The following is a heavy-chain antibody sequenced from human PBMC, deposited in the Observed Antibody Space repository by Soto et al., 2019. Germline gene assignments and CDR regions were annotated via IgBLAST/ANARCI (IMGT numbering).Heavy chain of an antibody. D-gene: IGHD1-7*01. CDR2: TYYRSKWYN. CDR3: ARIWKLELGYYYGMDV. J-gene: IGHJ6*02. V-gene: IGHV6-1*01. Sequence: QTLSLTCAISGDSVPSNSAAWNWIRQSPSRGLEWLGRTYYRSKWYNDYAVSVKSRITINPDTSKNQFSLQLNSVTPEDTAVYYCARIWKLELGYYYGMDVWGQGTTVTVSS. CDR1: GDSVPSNSAA.